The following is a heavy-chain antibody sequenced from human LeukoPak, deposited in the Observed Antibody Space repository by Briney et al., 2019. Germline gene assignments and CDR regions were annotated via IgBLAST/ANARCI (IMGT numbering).Heavy chain of an antibody. V-gene: IGHV1-18*01. CDR3: ATYYCSTTSCYPYSFDY. J-gene: IGHJ4*02. D-gene: IGHD2-2*01. CDR1: GYPFTRYG. Sequence: GASVKVSCKASGYPFTRYGISWVRQAPGQGLEWMGWINPDNGNTKYAQKFQGRVTMTTDTSTSTAHMELRSLRSDDTAVYYCATYYCSTTSCYPYSFDYWGQGTLVTVSS. CDR2: INPDNGNT.